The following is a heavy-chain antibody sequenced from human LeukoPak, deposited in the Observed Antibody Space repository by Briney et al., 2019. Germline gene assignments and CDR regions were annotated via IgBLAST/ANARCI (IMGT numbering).Heavy chain of an antibody. V-gene: IGHV3-30*03. J-gene: IGHJ4*02. CDR3: ASGGPPGIAAAGFDY. Sequence: PGGSLRLSCAASGFTLSRYGMHWVRQAPGKGLEWLAVISYDGSNKYYADSVKGRFTISRDNSKNTLYLQMNSLRAEDTAVYYCASGGPPGIAAAGFDYWGQGTLVTVSS. CDR2: ISYDGSNK. CDR1: GFTLSRYG. D-gene: IGHD6-13*01.